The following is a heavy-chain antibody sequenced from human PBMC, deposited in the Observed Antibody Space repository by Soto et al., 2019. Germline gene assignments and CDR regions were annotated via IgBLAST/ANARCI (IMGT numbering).Heavy chain of an antibody. CDR3: TTAPYYYDSSGYYYPKYYYYGMDV. D-gene: IGHD3-22*01. V-gene: IGHV3-15*01. CDR2: IKSKTDGGTT. J-gene: IGHJ6*02. Sequence: GGSLRLSCAASGFTFSNAWMGWVRQAPGKGLEWVGRIKSKTDGGTTDYAAPAKGRFTISRDDSKNTLYLQMNSLKTEDTAVYYCTTAPYYYDSSGYYYPKYYYYGMDVWGQGTTVTVSS. CDR1: GFTFSNAW.